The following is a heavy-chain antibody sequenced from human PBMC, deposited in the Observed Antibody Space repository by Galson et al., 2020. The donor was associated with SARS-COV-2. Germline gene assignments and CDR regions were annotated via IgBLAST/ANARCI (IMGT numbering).Heavy chain of an antibody. Sequence: LETLSLTCAVSGYSISNGYFWGWIRQPPGKGLELIGAMYHNGNTYYNPSLKSRVTISIDTSKNQFSLKLSSVTAADTAVYSGARQKSRDANGLLSCSAPWARGTLVTFSS. J-gene: IGHJ5*02. D-gene: IGHD5-18*01. V-gene: IGHV4-38-2*01. CDR3: ARQKSRDANGLLSCSAP. CDR1: GYSISNGYF. CDR2: MYHNGNT.